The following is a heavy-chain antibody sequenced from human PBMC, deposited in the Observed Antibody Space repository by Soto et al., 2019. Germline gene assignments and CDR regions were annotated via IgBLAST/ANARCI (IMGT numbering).Heavy chain of an antibody. Sequence: GWSLRLSCAASGFTFSSYAMSWVRQAPGKGLEWVSAISGSGGSTYYADSVKGRFTISRDNSKNTLYLQMNSLRAEDTAVYYCANSAVAYYYYYGMDVWGQGTTVTVSS. V-gene: IGHV3-23*01. CDR3: ANSAVAYYYYYGMDV. CDR1: GFTFSSYA. CDR2: ISGSGGST. D-gene: IGHD2-2*01. J-gene: IGHJ6*02.